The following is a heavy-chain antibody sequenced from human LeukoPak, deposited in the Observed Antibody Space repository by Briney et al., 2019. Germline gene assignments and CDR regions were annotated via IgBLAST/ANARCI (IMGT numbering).Heavy chain of an antibody. CDR3: AKDAQVYSTYDWRWFDP. D-gene: IGHD4-11*01. V-gene: IGHV3-30*02. J-gene: IGHJ5*02. CDR2: IQSDGSNK. CDR1: GFTFGSYG. Sequence: GGSLRLSCAASGFTFGSYGMHWVRQAPGKGLEWVTFIQSDGSNKYHADSVKGRFTISRDNSKNTLYLQMNSLRAEDTAIYYCAKDAQVYSTYDWRWFDPWGQGTLVTVSS.